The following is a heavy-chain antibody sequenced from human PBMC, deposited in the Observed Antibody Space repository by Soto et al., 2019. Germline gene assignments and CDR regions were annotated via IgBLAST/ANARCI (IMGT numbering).Heavy chain of an antibody. V-gene: IGHV3-23*01. J-gene: IGHJ6*02. Sequence: GGSLRLSCAASRFTFSSHAMSWVRQVPGKGPEWVSAISASGAGLYYADSVRGRFTISRDNSKNTLYLQMNSLRAEDTAIYSCARGPTIFGVNIIFEYYYGMDIWGQGTTVTVSS. CDR1: RFTFSSHA. CDR3: ARGPTIFGVNIIFEYYYGMDI. CDR2: ISASGAGL. D-gene: IGHD3-3*01.